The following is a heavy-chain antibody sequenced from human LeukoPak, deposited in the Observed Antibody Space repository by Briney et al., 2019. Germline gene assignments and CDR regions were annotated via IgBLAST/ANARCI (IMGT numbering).Heavy chain of an antibody. V-gene: IGHV4-59*01. CDR2: IYYSGST. D-gene: IGHD3-10*01. CDR1: GGSISSYY. CDR3: AIEVMVRGVIVFAY. J-gene: IGHJ4*02. Sequence: SETLSLTCTVSGGSISSYYWSWIRQPPGKGLEWIGYIYYSGSTNYNPSLKSRVTISVDTSKNQFSLKLSSVTAADTAVYYCAIEVMVRGVIVFAYWGQGTLVTVSS.